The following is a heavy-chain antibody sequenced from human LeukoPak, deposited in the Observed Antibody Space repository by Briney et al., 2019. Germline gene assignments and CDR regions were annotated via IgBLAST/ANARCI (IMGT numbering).Heavy chain of an antibody. J-gene: IGHJ4*02. CDR2: ISSSSSYI. V-gene: IGHV3-21*04. Sequence: GGSLRLSCAASGFTFSSYSMNWVRQAPGKGLEWVSSISSSSSYIYYADSVKGRFTISRDNAKNSLYLQMNSLRAEDTAVYYCARDPAMVRGVPDYWGQGTLVTVSS. D-gene: IGHD3-10*01. CDR3: ARDPAMVRGVPDY. CDR1: GFTFSSYS.